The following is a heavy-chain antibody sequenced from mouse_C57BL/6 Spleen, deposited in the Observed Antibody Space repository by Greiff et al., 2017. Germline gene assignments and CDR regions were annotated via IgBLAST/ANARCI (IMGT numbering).Heavy chain of an antibody. CDR2: IWRGGST. D-gene: IGHD2-1*01. Sequence: VKLVESGPGLVQPSQSLSITCTVSGFSLTSYGVHWVRQSPGKGLEWLGVIWRGGSTDYNAAFMSRLSITKDNSKSQVFFKMNSLQADDTAIYYCAKDGGNYTYAMDYWGQGTSVTVSS. CDR1: GFSLTSYG. V-gene: IGHV2-5*01. CDR3: AKDGGNYTYAMDY. J-gene: IGHJ4*01.